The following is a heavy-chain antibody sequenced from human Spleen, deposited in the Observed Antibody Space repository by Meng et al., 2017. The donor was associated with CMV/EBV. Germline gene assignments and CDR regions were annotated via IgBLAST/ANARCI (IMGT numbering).Heavy chain of an antibody. Sequence: QVQMAESGPGLVKPSEALSVTCTVSGGSISSYYWSWIRQPAGKGLEWIGRIYTSGSTNYNPSLKSRVTMSVDMSKNQFSLKLSSVTAADTAVYYCAGGRWYYFDLWGRGTLVTVSS. CDR1: GGSISSYY. CDR2: IYTSGST. V-gene: IGHV4-4*07. J-gene: IGHJ2*01. D-gene: IGHD2-15*01. CDR3: AGGRWYYFDL.